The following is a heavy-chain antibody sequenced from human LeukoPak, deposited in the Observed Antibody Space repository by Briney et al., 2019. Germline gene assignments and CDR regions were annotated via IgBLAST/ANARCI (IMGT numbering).Heavy chain of an antibody. CDR3: TKRALGSAYYFDS. CDR1: GFTFSSYA. V-gene: IGHV3-23*01. CDR2: INGNGDST. J-gene: IGHJ4*02. Sequence: PGGSLRLSCAASGFTFSSYAMSWVRQAPGKGLDWVSSINGNGDSTYYADSVQSRFTISRDNSKKTLYLQMNSLRAEDTAVYYCTKRALGSAYYFDSWGQGTLVTVSS. D-gene: IGHD1-26*01.